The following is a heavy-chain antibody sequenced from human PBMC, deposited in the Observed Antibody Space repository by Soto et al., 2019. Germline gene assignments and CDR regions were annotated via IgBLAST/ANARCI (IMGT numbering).Heavy chain of an antibody. D-gene: IGHD6-13*01. Sequence: ASVKVSCKASGGTFSSYAISWVRQAPGQGLEWMGGIIPIFGTANYAQKFQGRVTITADESTSTAYMELSSLRSEDTAVYYCARGRYSSIGLGYYGMDVWGQGTTVTVSS. J-gene: IGHJ6*02. CDR3: ARGRYSSIGLGYYGMDV. CDR2: IIPIFGTA. CDR1: GGTFSSYA. V-gene: IGHV1-69*13.